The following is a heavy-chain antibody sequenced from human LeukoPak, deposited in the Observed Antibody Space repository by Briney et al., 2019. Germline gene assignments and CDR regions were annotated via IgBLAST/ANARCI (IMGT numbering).Heavy chain of an antibody. Sequence: SVKVSCKASGGTFSSYAISWVRQAPGQGLEWMGRIIPIFGIANYAQKFQGRVTITADNSTSTAYMELSSLRSEDTAVYYCARTQYCGGDCLILDYWGQGTLVTVSS. CDR1: GGTFSSYA. CDR2: IIPIFGIA. V-gene: IGHV1-69*04. D-gene: IGHD2-21*02. CDR3: ARTQYCGGDCLILDY. J-gene: IGHJ4*02.